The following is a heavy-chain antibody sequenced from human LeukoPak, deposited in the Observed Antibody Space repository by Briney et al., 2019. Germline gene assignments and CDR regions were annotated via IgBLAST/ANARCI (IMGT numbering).Heavy chain of an antibody. J-gene: IGHJ1*01. Sequence: PSETLSLTCTVSGDSIRSYYWSWIRQSPGKGLEWIGYIYYSGSTSYNPSLKSRVTMSIDTSKSQYSLRLSSVTAADTAVYYCARESATSSNFQHWGQGTLVTVSS. V-gene: IGHV4-59*01. CDR2: IYYSGST. CDR3: ARESATSSNFQH. CDR1: GDSIRSYY. D-gene: IGHD2-2*01.